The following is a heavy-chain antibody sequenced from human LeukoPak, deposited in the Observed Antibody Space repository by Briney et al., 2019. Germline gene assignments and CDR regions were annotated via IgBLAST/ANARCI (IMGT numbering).Heavy chain of an antibody. Sequence: GGSLSLSCAASGFTFSSYAMSWVRQAPGKGLEWVSAISGSGGSTYYADSVKGRFTISRDNSKNTLYLQMNSLRAEDTAVYYCAKESHTSSGYTKTPYYFDYWGQGTLVTVSS. J-gene: IGHJ4*02. CDR2: ISGSGGST. CDR3: AKESHTSSGYTKTPYYFDY. V-gene: IGHV3-23*01. CDR1: GFTFSSYA. D-gene: IGHD6-25*01.